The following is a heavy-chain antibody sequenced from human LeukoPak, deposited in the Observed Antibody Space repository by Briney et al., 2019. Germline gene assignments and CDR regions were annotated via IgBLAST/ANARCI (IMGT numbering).Heavy chain of an antibody. CDR3: TSVDYYDSSGEYYFDY. J-gene: IGHJ4*02. Sequence: PGGSLRLSCTASGFTFGDYAMSWVRQAPGKGLEWVGFIRSKAYGGTTEYAASVKGRFTISRDDSKSIAYLQMNSLKTDDTAVYYCTSVDYYDSSGEYYFDYWGQGILVTVSS. D-gene: IGHD3-22*01. V-gene: IGHV3-49*04. CDR1: GFTFGDYA. CDR2: IRSKAYGGTT.